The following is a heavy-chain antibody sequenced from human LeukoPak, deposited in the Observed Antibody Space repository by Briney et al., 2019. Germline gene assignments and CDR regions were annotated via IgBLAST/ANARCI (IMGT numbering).Heavy chain of an antibody. CDR2: ISYDGSNK. Sequence: PGRSLRLSCAASGFTFSSYGMHWVRQAPGKGLEWVAVISYDGSNKYYADSVKGRFTISRDNAKNSLYLQMNCLRAEDTAVYYCARFPQSSGYLSYYYYYGMDVWGQGTTVTVSS. CDR3: ARFPQSSGYLSYYYYYGMDV. CDR1: GFTFSSYG. J-gene: IGHJ6*02. V-gene: IGHV3-30*03. D-gene: IGHD3-22*01.